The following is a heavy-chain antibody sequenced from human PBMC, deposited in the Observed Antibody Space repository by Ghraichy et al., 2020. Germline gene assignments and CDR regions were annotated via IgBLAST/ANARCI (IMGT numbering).Heavy chain of an antibody. J-gene: IGHJ4*02. Sequence: LSLTCAASGFTFSSYSMNWVRQAPGKGLEWVSSISSSSSYIYYADSVKGRFTISRDNAKNSLYLQMNSLRAEDTAVYYCAREETTPLEWELTGAFDYWGQGTLVTVSS. CDR3: AREETTPLEWELTGAFDY. CDR2: ISSSSSYI. D-gene: IGHD1-26*01. V-gene: IGHV3-21*01. CDR1: GFTFSSYS.